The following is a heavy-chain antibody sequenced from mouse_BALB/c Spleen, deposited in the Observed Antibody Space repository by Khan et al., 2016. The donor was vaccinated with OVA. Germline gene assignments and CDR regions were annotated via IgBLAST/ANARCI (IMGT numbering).Heavy chain of an antibody. CDR1: GFSLTSYG. J-gene: IGHJ4*01. Sequence: VQLQESGPGLVAPSQSLSITCTVSGFSLTSYGVHWVRQPPGKGLEWLVVIWSDGSTNYNSVLKSRLSISKDNSKSQVFLKMNSLQTDDTAIYYCARWFDGCSSRYAMDYWGQGTSVTVSS. V-gene: IGHV2-6*02. CDR3: ARWFDGCSSRYAMDY. D-gene: IGHD2-3*01. CDR2: IWSDGST.